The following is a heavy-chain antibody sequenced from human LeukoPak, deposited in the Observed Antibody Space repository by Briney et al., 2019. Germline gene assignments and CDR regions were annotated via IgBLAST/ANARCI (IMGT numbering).Heavy chain of an antibody. J-gene: IGHJ4*02. CDR1: GFTFSTYW. D-gene: IGHD5-18*01. Sequence: GGSLRLSCAASGFTFSTYWMTWVRQAPGKGLEWVANIKYDGSEKYYADSVKGRCTISRDNTKNSLDLQMSSLRAEDTAVYYCAREEYRAFDYWGQGALVTVSS. CDR3: AREEYRAFDY. CDR2: IKYDGSEK. V-gene: IGHV3-7*03.